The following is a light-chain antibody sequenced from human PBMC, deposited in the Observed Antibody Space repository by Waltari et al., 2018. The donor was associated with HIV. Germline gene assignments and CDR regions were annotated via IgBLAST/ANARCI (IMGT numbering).Light chain of an antibody. CDR3: YSTDSSGNHRG. Sequence: SYELTQPPSVSVSPGQTARNTCSGDALPKKYAYWYQQKSGQAPVLVIYEDSKRPSGIPERFSGSSSGTMATLTISGAQVEDEADYYCYSTDSSGNHRGFGGGTKLTVL. J-gene: IGLJ2*01. CDR1: ALPKKY. V-gene: IGLV3-10*01. CDR2: EDS.